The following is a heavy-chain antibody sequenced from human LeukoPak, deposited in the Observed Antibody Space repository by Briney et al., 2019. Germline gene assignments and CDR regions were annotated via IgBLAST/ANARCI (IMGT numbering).Heavy chain of an antibody. CDR2: IIPIFGTA. Sequence: SVKVSCKASGGTFSSYAISWVRQAPGQGLEWMGGIIPIFGTANYAQKFQGRVTITADESTSTAYMELRSLRSDDTAVYYCAREDSSRWGNWFDPWGQGTLVTVSS. V-gene: IGHV1-69*01. CDR3: AREDSSRWGNWFDP. D-gene: IGHD6-13*01. J-gene: IGHJ5*02. CDR1: GGTFSSYA.